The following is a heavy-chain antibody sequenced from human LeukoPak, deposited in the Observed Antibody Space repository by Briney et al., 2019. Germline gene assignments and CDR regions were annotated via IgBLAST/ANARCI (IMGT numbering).Heavy chain of an antibody. J-gene: IGHJ4*02. CDR1: GYTFIDYY. D-gene: IGHD3-22*01. CDR2: INPNSGAT. V-gene: IGHV1-2*02. Sequence: APVQVSCKASGYTFIDYYMHWVRQAPGQGLEWMGWINPNSGATNYAQNFQGRVTMTRDTSINTAYMELSRLRSDDTAVYYCARVAYFYDSSGYYYSDYWGQGTLVTVSS. CDR3: ARVAYFYDSSGYYYSDY.